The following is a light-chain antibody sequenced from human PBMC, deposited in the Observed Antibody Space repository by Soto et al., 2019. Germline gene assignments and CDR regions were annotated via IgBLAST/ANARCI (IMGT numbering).Light chain of an antibody. CDR1: YSNIGSNT. Sequence: QSALTQPPSASGTPGQRVTISCSGSYSNIGSNTVNWYQQLPGMAPKLLIYNNNQRPSGVPDRFSGSKSGTSASLAISGLQSDDEADYYCAAWEDSLNGWVFGGGTKLTVL. CDR2: NNN. CDR3: AAWEDSLNGWV. J-gene: IGLJ3*02. V-gene: IGLV1-44*01.